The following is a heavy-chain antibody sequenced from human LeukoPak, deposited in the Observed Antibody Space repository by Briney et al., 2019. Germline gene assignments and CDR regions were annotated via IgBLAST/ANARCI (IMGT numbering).Heavy chain of an antibody. J-gene: IGHJ6*03. CDR2: IYYSGST. CDR1: GGSISSYY. V-gene: IGHV4-59*08. CDR3: ARSATGTDYYYYMDV. D-gene: IGHD6-13*01. Sequence: SETLSLTCTVSGGSISSYYWSWIRQPPGKGLEWIGYIYYSGSTNYNPSLKSRVTISVDTSKNQFSLKLSSVTAADTAVYYCARSATGTDYYYYMDVWGKGTTVTVSS.